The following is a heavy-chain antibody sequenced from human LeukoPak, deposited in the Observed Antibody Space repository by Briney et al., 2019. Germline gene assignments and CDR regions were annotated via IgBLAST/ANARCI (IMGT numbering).Heavy chain of an antibody. J-gene: IGHJ5*02. CDR2: ITSTSSSV. D-gene: IGHD3-3*01. V-gene: IGHV3-48*04. Sequence: GGSLRLSCAASGFIFSTYNMNWVRQAPGKGLEWVSYITSTSSSVYYADSVKGRFTISRDNAKNSLYLRMNSLRAEDTAVYYCARDGEDFWSGYYNLWGQGTLVTVSS. CDR3: ARDGEDFWSGYYNL. CDR1: GFIFSTYN.